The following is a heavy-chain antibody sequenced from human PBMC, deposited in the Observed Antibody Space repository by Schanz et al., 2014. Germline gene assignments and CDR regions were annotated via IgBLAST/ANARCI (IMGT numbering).Heavy chain of an antibody. CDR3: ARGIGGYCANNCFDY. CDR1: GFNFNNYD. Sequence: QVQLVQSGAEVKKPGASVKVSCTASGFNFNNYDINWVRQATGQGLEWMGWMNPKTGNTDQAQKFQGRVTMSTDTSTSTAYMALTDLRSDDTAVYYCARGIGGYCANNCFDYWGQGTLVTVSS. D-gene: IGHD5-12*01. V-gene: IGHV1-8*01. J-gene: IGHJ4*02. CDR2: MNPKTGNT.